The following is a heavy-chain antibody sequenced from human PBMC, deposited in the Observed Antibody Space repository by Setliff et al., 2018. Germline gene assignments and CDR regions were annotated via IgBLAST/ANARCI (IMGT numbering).Heavy chain of an antibody. CDR2: FDPEDGER. V-gene: IGHV1-24*01. CDR1: GSTVTESS. CDR3: ATGFLRYDILTGYYQRPHYFEY. D-gene: IGHD3-9*01. J-gene: IGHJ4*02. Sequence: RASVKVSCKVSGSTVTESSMHWVRQAPGKGLEWMGGFDPEDGERIYAQHFQGRLTMTEDTSTDTAYMELSSLRSEDTAVYYCATGFLRYDILTGYYQRPHYFEYWGQGTLVTVSS.